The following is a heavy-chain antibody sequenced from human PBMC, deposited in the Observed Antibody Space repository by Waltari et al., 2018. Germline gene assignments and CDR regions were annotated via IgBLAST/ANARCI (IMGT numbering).Heavy chain of an antibody. J-gene: IGHJ4*02. Sequence: EVQLVQSGAEVKKPGATMKISCKASGYTFTDYYMPWVQQAPGKGLEWMGRVDPEDGETIYAEKFQGRVTISVDTSKNQFSLKLSSVTAADTAVYYCARAQRLADFDYWGQGTLVTVSS. CDR2: VDPEDGET. CDR1: GYTFTDYY. V-gene: IGHV1-69-2*01. CDR3: ARAQRLADFDY. D-gene: IGHD5-12*01.